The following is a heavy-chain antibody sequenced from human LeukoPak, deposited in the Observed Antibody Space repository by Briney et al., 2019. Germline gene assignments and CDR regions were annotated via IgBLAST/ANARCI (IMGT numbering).Heavy chain of an antibody. CDR3: ETSSDAKIAPFDH. D-gene: IGHD2-21*01. J-gene: IGHJ4*02. V-gene: IGHV4-4*08. CDR2: INTKGET. CDR1: GVSLSAYH. Sequence: SETLSLTCTVSGVSLSAYHWSWVRQSPEKGLEWIGCINTKGETSYNPSLKSRVTPSVQTSKSHFSLKLTSETGADTAVYYCETSSDAKIAPFDHWGQGAPVSVSS.